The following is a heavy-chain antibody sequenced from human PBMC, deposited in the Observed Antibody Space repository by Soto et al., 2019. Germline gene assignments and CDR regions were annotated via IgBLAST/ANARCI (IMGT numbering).Heavy chain of an antibody. CDR2: ISGSGGST. CDR1: GFTFSSYA. J-gene: IGHJ4*02. V-gene: IGHV3-23*01. D-gene: IGHD3-22*01. Sequence: EVQLLESGGGLVQPGGSLRLSCAASGFTFSSYAMSWVRQAPGKGLEWVSAISGSGGSTYYADSVKGRFTIARDNSKNTLYLQMNSLRAEDTSVYYCAKGGRGYYYDPPQDYWGQGTLVTVSS. CDR3: AKGGRGYYYDPPQDY.